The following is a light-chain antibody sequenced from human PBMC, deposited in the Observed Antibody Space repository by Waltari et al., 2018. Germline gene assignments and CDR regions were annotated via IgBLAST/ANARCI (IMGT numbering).Light chain of an antibody. V-gene: IGLV1-47*01. Sequence: QSVLTQPPSASGTPGQRVTISCSGSSSNIGSYFVYWYQQLPGTAPKLLIYRNNQRPSGVPDRCSGSTSGTSASLAISGLRSEDEADYYCVVWDDSLSGRVFGGGTKLTVL. J-gene: IGLJ3*02. CDR2: RNN. CDR3: VVWDDSLSGRV. CDR1: SSNIGSYF.